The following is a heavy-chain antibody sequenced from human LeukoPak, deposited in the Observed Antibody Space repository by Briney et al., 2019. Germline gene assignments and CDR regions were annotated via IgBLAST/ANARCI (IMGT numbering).Heavy chain of an antibody. CDR3: VRAAPIDCSSTTCSLFDN. D-gene: IGHD2-2*01. CDR2: ISIGGDGT. V-gene: IGHV3-23*01. Sequence: GGFLRLSCVASGFTFNNYAMSWVRQTPRKGLEWVSGISIGGDGTYYADSVKGRFTISRDKSKDTLYLQMNNLRAEDTAVYYCVRAAPIDCSSTTCSLFDNWGQGTLVTVSS. J-gene: IGHJ4*02. CDR1: GFTFNNYA.